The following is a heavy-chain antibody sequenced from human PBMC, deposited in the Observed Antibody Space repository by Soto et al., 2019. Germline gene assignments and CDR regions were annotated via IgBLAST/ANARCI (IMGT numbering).Heavy chain of an antibody. Sequence: GGSLRLSCAASGFTFTSFGIHWVRQAPGKGLEWVAVVSYDGIDENYAETVKGRFSISRDNTKNSVYLQMISLRAEDTAVYYCAKYYYDSSSNDVFDIWGQGT. V-gene: IGHV3-30*18. CDR3: AKYYYDSSSNDVFDI. CDR1: GFTFTSFG. CDR2: VSYDGIDE. J-gene: IGHJ3*02. D-gene: IGHD3-22*01.